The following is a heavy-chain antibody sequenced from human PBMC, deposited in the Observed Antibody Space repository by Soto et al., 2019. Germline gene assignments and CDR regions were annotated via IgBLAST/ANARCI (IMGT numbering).Heavy chain of an antibody. Sequence: SETLSLTCTVSGGSISSSSYYWGWIRQPPGKGLEWIGSIYYSGSTYYNPSLKSRVTISVDTSKNQFSLKLSSVTAADTAGYYCARRGGSIAVAGTRPDDGMDVWGQGTTVTVSS. J-gene: IGHJ6*02. CDR1: GGSISSSSYY. CDR2: IYYSGST. D-gene: IGHD6-19*01. V-gene: IGHV4-39*01. CDR3: ARRGGSIAVAGTRPDDGMDV.